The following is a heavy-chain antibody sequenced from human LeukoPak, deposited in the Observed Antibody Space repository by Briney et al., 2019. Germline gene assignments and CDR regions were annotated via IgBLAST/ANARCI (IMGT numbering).Heavy chain of an antibody. J-gene: IGHJ5*02. CDR3: AREESMVRGTSWFDP. CDR2: IYNSGST. V-gene: IGHV4-59*01. D-gene: IGHD3-10*01. CDR1: GGSISSYY. Sequence: SETLSLTCTVSGGSISSYYWSWIRQPPGKGLEWIGYIYNSGSTNYNPSLKSRVTISVDTSKNQFSLKVSSVTAADTAVYYCAREESMVRGTSWFDPWGQGTLVTVSS.